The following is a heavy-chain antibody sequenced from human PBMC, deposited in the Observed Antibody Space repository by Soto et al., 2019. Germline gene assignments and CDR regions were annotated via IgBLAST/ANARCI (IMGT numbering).Heavy chain of an antibody. D-gene: IGHD2-2*01. CDR1: GFTFSSYN. Sequence: PGGSLRLSCAASGFTFSSYNMNWVRQAPGKGLEWVSSISSSCRYIYYADSVKGRLTISRDNAKNSLYLHMNSLRAEDTAVYYCARGYCSRSSCYSCDAFGIWGQGTVVTVSS. CDR3: ARGYCSRSSCYSCDAFGI. CDR2: ISSSCRYI. J-gene: IGHJ3*02. V-gene: IGHV3-21*01.